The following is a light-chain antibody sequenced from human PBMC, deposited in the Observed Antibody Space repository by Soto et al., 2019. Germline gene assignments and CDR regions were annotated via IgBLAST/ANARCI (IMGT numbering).Light chain of an antibody. V-gene: IGLV2-14*01. CDR3: SSYTRSSIDYV. J-gene: IGLJ1*01. CDR2: EVS. Sequence: QSVLTQPASVSGSPGQSITISCTGTSSDVGGYNYVSWYQQHPGKAPKLMIYEVSNRPSGVSNRFSGSKSGNTASLTISGLQAEDEADYYCSSYTRSSIDYVFGTGNKLTVL. CDR1: SSDVGGYNY.